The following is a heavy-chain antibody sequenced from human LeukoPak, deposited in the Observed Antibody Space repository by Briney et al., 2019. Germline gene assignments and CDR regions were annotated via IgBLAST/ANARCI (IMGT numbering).Heavy chain of an antibody. Sequence: PGGSLRLSCAASGFTFSNYDMHWVRRAPDKGLEWISYITSSGSTIYYADSVKGRFTISRDNAENSLFLQMNSLRAEDTAVYYCAGDLSSWYVLGYWGQGTLVTVSS. CDR2: ITSSGSTI. V-gene: IGHV3-48*03. D-gene: IGHD6-13*01. CDR1: GFTFSNYD. CDR3: AGDLSSWYVLGY. J-gene: IGHJ4*02.